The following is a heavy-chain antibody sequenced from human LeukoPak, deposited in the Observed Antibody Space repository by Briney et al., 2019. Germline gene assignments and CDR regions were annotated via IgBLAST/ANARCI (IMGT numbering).Heavy chain of an antibody. Sequence: PGGSLRLSCAASGFTFSSYAMSWVRQAPGKGLEWVSAISGSGGSTYYADSVKGRFTISRENSKNTLYLQMNSLRAEDTAVYYCAKFTMIVVVRGAFDYWGQGTLVTVSS. CDR1: GFTFSSYA. CDR3: AKFTMIVVVRGAFDY. CDR2: ISGSGGST. J-gene: IGHJ4*02. V-gene: IGHV3-23*01. D-gene: IGHD3-22*01.